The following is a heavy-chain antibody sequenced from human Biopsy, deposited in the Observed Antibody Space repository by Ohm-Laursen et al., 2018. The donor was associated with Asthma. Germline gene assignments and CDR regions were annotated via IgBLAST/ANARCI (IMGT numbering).Heavy chain of an antibody. CDR2: INPSGAGT. CDR3: ARARENTNYGDSDFEI. V-gene: IGHV1-46*02. D-gene: IGHD2-8*01. CDR1: GFSFDNYF. Sequence: SVKVSCKASGFSFDNYFMHWVRQAPGQGLEWMGIINPSGAGTRYAEKFRGRLIVTRDASTRTAFMDLRSLRSDDAAIYFCARARENTNYGDSDFEIWGQGTLITASS. J-gene: IGHJ4*02.